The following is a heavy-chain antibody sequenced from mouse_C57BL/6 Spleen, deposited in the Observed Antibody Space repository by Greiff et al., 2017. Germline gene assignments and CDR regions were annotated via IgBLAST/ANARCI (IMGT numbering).Heavy chain of an antibody. J-gene: IGHJ4*01. CDR3: ARAYYYGNSNPYYYAKEY. CDR2: ISDGGSYT. D-gene: IGHD1-1*01. V-gene: IGHV5-4*01. CDR1: GFTFSSYA. Sequence: EVQLVESGGGLVKPGGSLTLSCAASGFTFSSYAMSWVRQTPEKRLEWVATISDGGSYTYYPDNVKGRFTISRDNAKNNLYLQMSHLKSADTAMYYCARAYYYGNSNPYYYAKEYWGQGTSVTVSS.